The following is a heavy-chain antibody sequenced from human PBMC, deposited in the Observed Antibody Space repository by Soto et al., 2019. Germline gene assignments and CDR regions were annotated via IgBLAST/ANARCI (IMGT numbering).Heavy chain of an antibody. Sequence: SETLSLTCTVSGDSISGSSWSWTRQPPGKGLEWIAYMYFSGSTNYNPSLKSRVTISVDTSKNQFSLKLSSVTAADTAVYYCARGSGWYFHWGQGTLVTVSS. CDR3: ARGSGWYFH. V-gene: IGHV4-59*01. D-gene: IGHD6-19*01. J-gene: IGHJ4*02. CDR1: GDSISGSS. CDR2: MYFSGST.